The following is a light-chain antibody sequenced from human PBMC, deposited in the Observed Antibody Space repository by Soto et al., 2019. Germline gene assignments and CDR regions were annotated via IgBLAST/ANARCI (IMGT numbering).Light chain of an antibody. V-gene: IGKV1-39*01. CDR1: QSIGNF. CDR3: QQSYSTPYT. CDR2: ATS. Sequence: MTQSPSSLSASPGDRVTITCRARQSIGNFLHWYQQQPGKAPRLLVYATSSLQSGVPSRFSGSGSGTDFTLTISSLQPEDFATYYCQQSYSTPYTFGQGTKLEIK. J-gene: IGKJ2*01.